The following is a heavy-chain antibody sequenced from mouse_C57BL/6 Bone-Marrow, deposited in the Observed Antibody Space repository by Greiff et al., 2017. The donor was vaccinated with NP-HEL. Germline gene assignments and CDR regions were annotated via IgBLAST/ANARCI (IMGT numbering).Heavy chain of an antibody. Sequence: VQLQQSGTVLARPGASVKMSCKTSGYTFTSYWMHWVKQRPGQGLEWIGAIYPGNSDTSYNQKFKGKAKLTAVTSASTAYMELSSLTNEDSAVYYCTRWAAAQAPFDYWGQGTLVTVSA. V-gene: IGHV1-5*01. J-gene: IGHJ3*01. CDR3: TRWAAAQAPFDY. CDR1: GYTFTSYW. D-gene: IGHD3-2*02. CDR2: IYPGNSDT.